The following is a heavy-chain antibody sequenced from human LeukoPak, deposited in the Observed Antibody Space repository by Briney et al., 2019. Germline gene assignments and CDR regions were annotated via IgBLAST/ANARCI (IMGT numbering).Heavy chain of an antibody. Sequence: SETLSLTCAVYGEPSFSGYYWSWIRQTPGGALEWIGEINHSGYTNYNPSLKSRVTLSIDTSKNQFSLRLNSVTAADTAVYYCSKQVVGNDYWGQGTLVTVSS. CDR3: SKQVVGNDY. J-gene: IGHJ4*02. CDR2: INHSGYT. D-gene: IGHD3-22*01. V-gene: IGHV4-34*01. CDR1: GEPSFSGYY.